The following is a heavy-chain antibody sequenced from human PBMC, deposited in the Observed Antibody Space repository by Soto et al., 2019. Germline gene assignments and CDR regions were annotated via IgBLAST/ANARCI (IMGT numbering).Heavy chain of an antibody. CDR2: IIAIFGTA. CDR3: ARDGGVYDYRPFDY. Sequence: QVQLVQSGAEVKKPGSSVKVSCKASGGTFSSYAISWVRQAPGQGLEWMGGIIAIFGTADYEQKFQGRVTVTAGESTNTDYMELSILRSEDTDVYYCARDGGVYDYRPFDYSCQVTLVTVSS. D-gene: IGHD4-4*01. J-gene: IGHJ4*02. V-gene: IGHV1-69*12. CDR1: GGTFSSYA.